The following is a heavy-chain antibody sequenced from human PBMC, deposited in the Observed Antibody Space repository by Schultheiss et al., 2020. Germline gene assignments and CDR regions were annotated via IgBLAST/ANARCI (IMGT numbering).Heavy chain of an antibody. CDR1: GFTFRSYE. Sequence: GGSLRLSCAASGFTFRSYEMNWVRQAPGKGLEWVAVISYDGSNKYYADSVKGRFTISRDNSKNTLYLQMNSLRAEDTAVYYCARVVTGFDYWGQGTLVTVSS. J-gene: IGHJ4*02. D-gene: IGHD2-21*02. V-gene: IGHV3-30*04. CDR3: ARVVTGFDY. CDR2: ISYDGSNK.